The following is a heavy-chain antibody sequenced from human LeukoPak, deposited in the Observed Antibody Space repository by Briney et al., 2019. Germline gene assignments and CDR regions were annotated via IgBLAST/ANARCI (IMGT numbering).Heavy chain of an antibody. Sequence: PGGSLSLSFAASGFTFSSYSMNWVRQAPGKGLEWVSSISSSSSYIYYADSVKGRFTISRDNAKNSLYLQMNSLRAEDTAVYYCAGEDSSSWGDFDYWGQGTLVTVSS. CDR1: GFTFSSYS. D-gene: IGHD6-13*01. CDR3: AGEDSSSWGDFDY. J-gene: IGHJ4*02. V-gene: IGHV3-21*01. CDR2: ISSSSSYI.